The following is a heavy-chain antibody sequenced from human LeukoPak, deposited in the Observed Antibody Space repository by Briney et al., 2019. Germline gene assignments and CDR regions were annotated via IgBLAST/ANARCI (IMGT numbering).Heavy chain of an antibody. D-gene: IGHD3-22*01. J-gene: IGHJ3*02. V-gene: IGHV1-2*02. Sequence: ASVKVSCKASGYTFTGYYMHWVRQAPGQGLEWMGWINPNSGGTNYAQKFQGRVTMTRDTSISTAYMQLSRLRSDDTAVYYCARGAYPGYYDSSGPTTAFDIWGQGTMVTVSS. CDR3: ARGAYPGYYDSSGPTTAFDI. CDR2: INPNSGGT. CDR1: GYTFTGYY.